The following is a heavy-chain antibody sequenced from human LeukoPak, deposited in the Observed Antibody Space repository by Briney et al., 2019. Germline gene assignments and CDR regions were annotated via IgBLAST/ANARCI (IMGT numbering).Heavy chain of an antibody. CDR3: AREYSSSMDY. J-gene: IGHJ4*02. D-gene: IGHD6-6*01. Sequence: SQTLSLTCVISGDSVSNNIAAWNWIRQSPSRGLEWLGRTYYRSTWSSDYGPSVKGRAYISADPSKNQFSLDLYSVTSEDTAVYFCAREYSSSMDYWGQGTLVTVSS. CDR2: TYYRSTWSS. V-gene: IGHV6-1*01. CDR1: GDSVSNNIAA.